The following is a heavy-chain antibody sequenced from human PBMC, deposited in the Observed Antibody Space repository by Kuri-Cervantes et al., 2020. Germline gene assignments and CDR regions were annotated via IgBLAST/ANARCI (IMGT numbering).Heavy chain of an antibody. CDR3: AKDKGGIAAAGTFAY. CDR1: GLTFDDYG. D-gene: IGHD6-13*01. Sequence: GGSLRLSCAASGLTFDDYGMTWVRQPPGKGLEWVSGINWNDGSTGYADSVKGRFTISRDNSKNTLYLQMNSLRAEDTAVYYCAKDKGGIAAAGTFAYWGQGTLVTVSS. V-gene: IGHV3-20*04. CDR2: INWNDGST. J-gene: IGHJ4*02.